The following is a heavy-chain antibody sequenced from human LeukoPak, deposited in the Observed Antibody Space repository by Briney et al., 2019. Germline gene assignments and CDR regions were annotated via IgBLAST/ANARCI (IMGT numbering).Heavy chain of an antibody. J-gene: IGHJ4*02. CDR2: ISGSGGST. V-gene: IGHV3-23*01. CDR1: GFTFSSYA. D-gene: IGHD1-26*01. Sequence: GGSLRLSCAASGFTFSSYAMSWVRQAPGKGLEWVSAISGSGGSTYYADSVKGRLTISRDNSKNTLYLQMNSLRAEDTAVYYCAKFGGSSYYFDYWGQGTLVTVSS. CDR3: AKFGGSSYYFDY.